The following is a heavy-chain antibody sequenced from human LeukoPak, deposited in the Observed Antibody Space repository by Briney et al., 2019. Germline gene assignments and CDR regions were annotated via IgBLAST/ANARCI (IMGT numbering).Heavy chain of an antibody. CDR1: GGTFSSYA. CDR2: IIPIFGTA. Sequence: SVKVSCKASGGTFSSYAISWVRQAPGQGLEWMGGIIPIFGTANYAQKFQGRVTITADESTSTAYMELSSLRSEDTAVYYCVRDNHYYDILTGYPRNYYYYMDVWGKGTTVTISS. J-gene: IGHJ6*03. D-gene: IGHD3-9*01. V-gene: IGHV1-69*13. CDR3: VRDNHYYDILTGYPRNYYYYMDV.